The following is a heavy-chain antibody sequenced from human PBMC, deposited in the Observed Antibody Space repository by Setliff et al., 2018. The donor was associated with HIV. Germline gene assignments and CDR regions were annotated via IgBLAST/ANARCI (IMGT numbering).Heavy chain of an antibody. CDR2: IYYSGST. V-gene: IGHV4-39*01. D-gene: IGHD2-15*01. CDR1: GGSISSSDYY. J-gene: IGHJ3*02. Sequence: SETLSLTCTVSGGSISSSDYYWGWLRQPPGKGLEWIGNIYYSGSTYYNPSLKSRLTISVDTSKNQFSLKLSSLTAADTAVYYCARGGYCSGGSCYSTRHAFDIWGQGTMVTVSS. CDR3: ARGGYCSGGSCYSTRHAFDI.